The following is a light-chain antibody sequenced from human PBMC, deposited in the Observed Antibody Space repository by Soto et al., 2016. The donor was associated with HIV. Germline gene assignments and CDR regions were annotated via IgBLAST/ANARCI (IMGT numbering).Light chain of an antibody. Sequence: SYDLTQPSSVSVSPGQTASITCSGDKLGDRYACWYQQKPGQSPVLVIYQDNRRPSGIPERFSGSNSGNTATLTISGTQAMDEADYYCQAWDTSTAVFGTGTKVTVL. CDR3: QAWDTSTAV. CDR1: KLGDRY. J-gene: IGLJ1*01. CDR2: QDN. V-gene: IGLV3-1*01.